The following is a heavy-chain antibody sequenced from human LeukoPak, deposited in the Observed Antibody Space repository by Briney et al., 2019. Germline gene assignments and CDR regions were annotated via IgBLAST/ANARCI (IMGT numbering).Heavy chain of an antibody. Sequence: SETLSLTCTVSGGSISNYYWSWIRQPPGKGLEWIAYIYYTGSTYYNPSLKSRVTISVDTSKNHFSLKLNSVTAADTAVYYCAKPSNYYGSATDAFDFWGQGTMVTVSS. V-gene: IGHV4-59*12. D-gene: IGHD3-10*01. J-gene: IGHJ3*01. CDR3: AKPSNYYGSATDAFDF. CDR1: GGSISNYY. CDR2: IYYTGST.